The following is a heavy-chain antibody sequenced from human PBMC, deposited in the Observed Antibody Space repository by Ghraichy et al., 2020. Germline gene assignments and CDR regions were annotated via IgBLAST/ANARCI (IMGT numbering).Heavy chain of an antibody. V-gene: IGHV6-1*01. CDR2: TYYRSKWYN. D-gene: IGHD6-6*01. J-gene: IGHJ4*02. Sequence: SQTLSLTCAISGDSVSSNSAAWNWIRQSPSRGLEWLGRTYYRSKWYNDYAVSVKSRITINPDTSKNQFSLQLNSVTPEDTAVYYCARGSGRIAARPFAFDYWGQGTLVTVSS. CDR1: GDSVSSNSAA. CDR3: ARGSGRIAARPFAFDY.